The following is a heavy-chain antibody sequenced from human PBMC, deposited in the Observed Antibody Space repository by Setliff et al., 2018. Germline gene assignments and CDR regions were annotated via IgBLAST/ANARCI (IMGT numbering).Heavy chain of an antibody. Sequence: GGSLRLSCAASGFTFSDYYLSWIRQAPGKGLVWITYISSSGSTIYYADPVKGRFTISRDNATTSLYLQMNSLRAEDTSVYYCARVVPFRYDILTGPIDYWGQGTMVTVSS. CDR1: GFTFSDYY. V-gene: IGHV3-11*04. J-gene: IGHJ4*02. D-gene: IGHD3-9*01. CDR3: ARVVPFRYDILTGPIDY. CDR2: ISSSGSTI.